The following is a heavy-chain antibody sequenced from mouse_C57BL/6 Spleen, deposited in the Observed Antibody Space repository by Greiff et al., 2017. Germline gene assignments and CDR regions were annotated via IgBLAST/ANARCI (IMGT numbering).Heavy chain of an antibody. CDR1: GYSFTSYY. CDR2: IYPGSGNT. Sequence: VQLQQSGPELVKPGASVKISCKASGYSFTSYYIHWVKQRPGQGLEWIGWIYPGSGNTKYNEKFKGKATLTADTSSSTAYMQLSSLTSEDSAVYYCARQGWDEEDYWGQGTTLTVSS. V-gene: IGHV1-66*01. J-gene: IGHJ2*01. D-gene: IGHD4-1*01. CDR3: ARQGWDEEDY.